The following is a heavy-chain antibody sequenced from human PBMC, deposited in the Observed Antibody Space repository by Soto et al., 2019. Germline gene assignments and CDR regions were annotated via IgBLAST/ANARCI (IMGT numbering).Heavy chain of an antibody. CDR1: GYSFTSYW. Sequence: PGESLKISCKGSGYSFTSYWISWVRQMPGKGLEWMGRIDPSDSYTNYSPSFQGHVTISADKSISTAYLQWSSLKASDTAMYYCARLMGYCSSTSCLYYYYYGTDVWGQGTTVTVSS. J-gene: IGHJ6*02. D-gene: IGHD2-2*01. CDR3: ARLMGYCSSTSCLYYYYYGTDV. V-gene: IGHV5-10-1*01. CDR2: IDPSDSYT.